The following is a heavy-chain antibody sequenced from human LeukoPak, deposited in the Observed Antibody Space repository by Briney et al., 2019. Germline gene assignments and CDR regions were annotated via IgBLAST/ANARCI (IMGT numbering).Heavy chain of an antibody. V-gene: IGHV3-30*18. J-gene: IGHJ4*02. CDR3: AKVPLTYYYDSSGHFDY. D-gene: IGHD3-22*01. Sequence: PGGSLRLSCAASGFTFSSYGVHWVRQAPGKGLEWVAVISYDGSNKYYADSVKGRFTISRDNSKNTLYLQMNSLRAEDTAVYYCAKVPLTYYYDSSGHFDYWGQGTLVTVSS. CDR1: GFTFSSYG. CDR2: ISYDGSNK.